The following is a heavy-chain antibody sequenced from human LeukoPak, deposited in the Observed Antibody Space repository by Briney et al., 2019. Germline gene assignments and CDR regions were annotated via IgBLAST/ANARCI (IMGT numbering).Heavy chain of an antibody. D-gene: IGHD3-22*01. Sequence: GGSLRLSCAASGFTFSSYAMHWVRQAPGKGLEWVAFIWYDGSNKYYADSVKGRFTISRDNSKNTLYLQMNSLRAEDTAVYYCAKHYDSSGYYGVEYYFDYWGQGTLVTVSS. V-gene: IGHV3-30*02. CDR1: GFTFSSYA. CDR3: AKHYDSSGYYGVEYYFDY. CDR2: IWYDGSNK. J-gene: IGHJ4*02.